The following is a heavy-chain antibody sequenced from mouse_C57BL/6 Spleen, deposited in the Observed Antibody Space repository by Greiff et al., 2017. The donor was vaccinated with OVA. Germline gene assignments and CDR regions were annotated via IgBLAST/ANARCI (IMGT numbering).Heavy chain of an antibody. CDR2: IHPNSGST. CDR3: ARYYGNYGGYYAMDY. CDR1: GYTFTSYW. V-gene: IGHV1-64*01. Sequence: QVQLQQPGAELVKPGASVKLSCKASGYTFTSYWMHWVKQRPGQGLEWIGMIHPNSGSTNYNEKFKSKSTLTVDKSSSTAYMQRSSLTSEDSAVYYCARYYGNYGGYYAMDYWGQGTSVTVSS. D-gene: IGHD2-1*01. J-gene: IGHJ4*01.